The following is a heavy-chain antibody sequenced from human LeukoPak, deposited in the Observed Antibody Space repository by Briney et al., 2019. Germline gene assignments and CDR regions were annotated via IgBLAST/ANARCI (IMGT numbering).Heavy chain of an antibody. Sequence: PSETLSLTCTVSGGSISSDYWSWIRQPPGKGLEWIGSIYYSGSTYYNPSLKSRVTISVDTSKNQFSLKLSSVTAADTAVYYCARFYLFSSTDYWGQGTLVTVSS. J-gene: IGHJ4*02. CDR1: GGSISSDY. V-gene: IGHV4-59*12. CDR3: ARFYLFSSTDY. CDR2: IYYSGST. D-gene: IGHD6-19*01.